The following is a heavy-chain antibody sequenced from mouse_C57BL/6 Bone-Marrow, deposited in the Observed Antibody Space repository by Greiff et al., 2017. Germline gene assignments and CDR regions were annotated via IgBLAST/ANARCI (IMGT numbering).Heavy chain of an antibody. CDR1: GFNIKDDY. CDR3: TTGGSSYY. D-gene: IGHD1-1*01. J-gene: IGHJ2*01. CDR2: IDPENGDT. V-gene: IGHV14-4*01. Sequence: DVQLVESGAELVRPGASVKLSCTASGFNIKDDYMHWVKQRPEQGLEWIGWIDPENGDTECASKFQGKATITADTSSNTAYLQLSSLTSEDTAVYYCTTGGSSYYWGQGTTLTVSS.